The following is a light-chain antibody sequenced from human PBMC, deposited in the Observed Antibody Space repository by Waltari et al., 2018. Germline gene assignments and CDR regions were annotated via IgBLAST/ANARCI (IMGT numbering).Light chain of an antibody. CDR3: QHYVRLPAT. V-gene: IGKV3-20*01. J-gene: IGKJ1*01. Sequence: ELVLTQSPGTLSLSPGERATPSCRASQSVGRTFAWYQQKPGQAPRLLIYGASSRATDIPDRFSGSGSGTDFSLTINRLEPEDFAVYFCQHYVRLPATFGQGTKVEIK. CDR2: GAS. CDR1: QSVGRTF.